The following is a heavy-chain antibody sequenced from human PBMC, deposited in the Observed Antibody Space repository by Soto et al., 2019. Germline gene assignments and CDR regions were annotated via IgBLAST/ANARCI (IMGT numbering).Heavy chain of an antibody. D-gene: IGHD2-15*01. J-gene: IGHJ6*02. CDR2: IWFDGSDA. CDR3: AREGYCSGGGCSGGMDV. Sequence: LRLSCAASGFAFSGYGMHWVRQAPGKGLEWVAFIWFDGSDALYSDSVKGRFSITRDNSKNTLFLQLNSLRGDDTAVYYCAREGYCSGGGCSGGMDVWGQGTTVTVSS. CDR1: GFAFSGYG. V-gene: IGHV3-33*01.